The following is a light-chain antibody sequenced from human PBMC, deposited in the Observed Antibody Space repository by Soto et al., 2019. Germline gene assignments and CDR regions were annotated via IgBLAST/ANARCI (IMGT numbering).Light chain of an antibody. CDR3: QHCDTSPWP. Sequence: IVLTQSPGTRSVSPWGRATLSCRASQNIDNNFIAWYQQKPGQPPRLLIYGASFRAAGIPDRFTGSGSGTDFILTINNLEPEDFAVYYCQHCDTSPWPFGQGTKVDIK. J-gene: IGKJ1*01. CDR1: QNIDNNF. CDR2: GAS. V-gene: IGKV3-20*01.